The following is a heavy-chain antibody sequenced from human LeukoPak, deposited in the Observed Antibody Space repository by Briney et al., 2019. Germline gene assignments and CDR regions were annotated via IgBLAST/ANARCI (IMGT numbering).Heavy chain of an antibody. Sequence: PSETLSLTCTVSGGSISSSSYYWGWIRQPPGKGLEWIGSIYYSGSTYYNPSLKSRVTISVDTSKNQFSLKLSSVTAADTAVYYCARPYGSGISYYMDVWGKGTTVTVSS. V-gene: IGHV4-39*07. CDR1: GGSISSSSYY. J-gene: IGHJ6*03. CDR3: ARPYGSGISYYMDV. D-gene: IGHD3-10*01. CDR2: IYYSGST.